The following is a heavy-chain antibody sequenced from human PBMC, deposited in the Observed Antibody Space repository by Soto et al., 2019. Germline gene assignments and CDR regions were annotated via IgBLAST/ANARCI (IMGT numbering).Heavy chain of an antibody. CDR2: ISGSDGST. J-gene: IGHJ4*02. Sequence: EVQLLESGGGLVQPGGSLRLSCAASGFTFSSYAMNWVRQAPGQGLEWVSVISGSDGSTYYADSVKGRFTISRDNSKNTLNLQMNSLSAEDTAVYYCARRSSSWYFDYWGQGTLVTVSS. V-gene: IGHV3-23*01. D-gene: IGHD6-13*01. CDR1: GFTFSSYA. CDR3: ARRSSSWYFDY.